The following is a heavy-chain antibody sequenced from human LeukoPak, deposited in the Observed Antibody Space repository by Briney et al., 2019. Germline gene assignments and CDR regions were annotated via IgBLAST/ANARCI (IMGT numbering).Heavy chain of an antibody. V-gene: IGHV4-59*01. Sequence: PSETLSLTCSVSDGSINSYYWNWIRRPPGKGLEWIGYIYYNGNTNYSPSLKSRVTMSVDTSKNLFSLKVSSVTAADTAVYYCARDNWGSLDYWGQGILVTVSS. CDR1: DGSINSYY. D-gene: IGHD7-27*01. CDR2: IYYNGNT. CDR3: ARDNWGSLDY. J-gene: IGHJ4*02.